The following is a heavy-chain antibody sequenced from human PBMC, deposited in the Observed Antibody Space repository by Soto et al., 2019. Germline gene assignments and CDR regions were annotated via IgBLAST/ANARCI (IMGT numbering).Heavy chain of an antibody. J-gene: IGHJ4*02. CDR1: GFTFSRVN. CDR2: ISSGSSDT. CDR3: ARVAY. V-gene: IGHV3-21*01. Sequence: PGGSLRLSCEASGFTFSRVNMNWVRQVPGKGLEWVASISSGSSDTWYADSVKGRFIISRDNAQNSLFLQMNTLRPEDTAMYYCARVAYWGPGTQVTVSS.